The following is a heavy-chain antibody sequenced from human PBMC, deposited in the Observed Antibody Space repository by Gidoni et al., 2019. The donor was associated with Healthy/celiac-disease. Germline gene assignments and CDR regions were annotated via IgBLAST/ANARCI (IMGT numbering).Heavy chain of an antibody. Sequence: QVQLVESGGGVVQPGRSLRLSCAASGFTFSSYAMHWVRQAPGKGLEWVAVISYDGSNKYYADSVKGRFTISRDNSKNTLYLQMNSLRAEDTAVYYCARDSFGVPYYWGQGTLVTVSS. D-gene: IGHD3-3*01. V-gene: IGHV3-30-3*01. CDR2: ISYDGSNK. J-gene: IGHJ4*02. CDR3: ARDSFGVPYY. CDR1: GFTFSSYA.